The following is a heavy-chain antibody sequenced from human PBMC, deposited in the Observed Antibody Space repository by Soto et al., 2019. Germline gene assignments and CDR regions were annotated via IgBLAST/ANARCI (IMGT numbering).Heavy chain of an antibody. J-gene: IGHJ3*01. Sequence: SVKVSCKASGGTFSSYVVNWVRQDPGQGLEWMGRIIPDSGAANCAQKFQGRVTITADQSMRRSFMQLRSLRSEERAVEYEAREMIRSVGAYLRFWGQ. D-gene: IGHD3-16*01. V-gene: IGHV1-69*13. CDR2: IIPDSGAA. CDR1: GGTFSSYV. CDR3: AREMIRSVGAYLRF.